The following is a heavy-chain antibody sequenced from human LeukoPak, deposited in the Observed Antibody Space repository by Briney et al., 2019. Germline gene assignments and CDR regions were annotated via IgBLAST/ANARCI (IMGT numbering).Heavy chain of an antibody. CDR3: ARGSLWFGESIPLLSTEYFQH. D-gene: IGHD3-10*01. V-gene: IGHV1-69*13. Sequence: SVKVSCKASGGTFSSYAISWVRQAPGQGLEWMGGIIPIFGTANYAQKFQGRVTITADESTSTAYMELSSLRSEDTAVYYCARGSLWFGESIPLLSTEYFQHWGQGTLVTVSS. CDR2: IIPIFGTA. CDR1: GGTFSSYA. J-gene: IGHJ1*01.